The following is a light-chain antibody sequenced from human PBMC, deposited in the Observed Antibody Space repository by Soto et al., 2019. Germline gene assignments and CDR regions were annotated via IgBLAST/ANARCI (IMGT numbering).Light chain of an antibody. CDR1: QSVSSN. CDR2: GAS. Sequence: EIVMTQSPATLSVSPGERATLSCRASQSVSSNLAWYQQKPGQAPRLLIYGASTRATGIPARFSGSGSGTEITLTISSLQSEDFAVYYCQQYNNWPPAFGQGTKLDIK. J-gene: IGKJ2*01. CDR3: QQYNNWPPA. V-gene: IGKV3-15*01.